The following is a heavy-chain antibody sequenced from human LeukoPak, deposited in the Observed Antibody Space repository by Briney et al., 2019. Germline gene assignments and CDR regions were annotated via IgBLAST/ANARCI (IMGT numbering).Heavy chain of an antibody. D-gene: IGHD3-22*01. J-gene: IGHJ4*02. Sequence: PGGSLRLSCAASGFTFSSYGMHWVRQAPGKGLEWVAVISYDGSNKYYADSVKGRFTISRDNSKNTLYLQMNSLRAEDTAVYYCAKDNIVKYYYDSSGYYPGTYFDYWGQGTLVTVSS. CDR1: GFTFSSYG. CDR3: AKDNIVKYYYDSSGYYPGTYFDY. CDR2: ISYDGSNK. V-gene: IGHV3-30*18.